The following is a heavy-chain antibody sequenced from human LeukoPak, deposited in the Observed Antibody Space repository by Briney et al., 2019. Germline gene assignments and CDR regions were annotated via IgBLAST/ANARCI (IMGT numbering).Heavy chain of an antibody. Sequence: ASVKVSFKSSGYTFTTYAISWVRQAPGQGLEGMGWISARLGNRKYIQKFQDRLTITRDTSTDTAYMEVRSVRSDDTAVYYCARGIYCSAGSCPFHFDYWGQGTLVTVSS. D-gene: IGHD2-15*01. CDR3: ARGIYCSAGSCPFHFDY. J-gene: IGHJ4*02. V-gene: IGHV1-18*01. CDR1: GYTFTTYA. CDR2: ISARLGNR.